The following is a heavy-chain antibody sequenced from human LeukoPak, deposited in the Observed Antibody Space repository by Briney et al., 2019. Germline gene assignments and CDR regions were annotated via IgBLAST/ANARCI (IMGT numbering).Heavy chain of an antibody. V-gene: IGHV3-73*01. D-gene: IGHD5-24*01. CDR1: GFTFSGSA. Sequence: PGGSLRLSCAASGFTFSGSAMHWVRQASGKGLEWVGRIRSKASSYATAYAASVKGRFTISRDDSKNTAYLQMNSLKTEDTAVYYCTRHPGDGYNRDYWGQGTLVTVSS. CDR3: TRHPGDGYNRDY. CDR2: IRSKASSYAT. J-gene: IGHJ4*02.